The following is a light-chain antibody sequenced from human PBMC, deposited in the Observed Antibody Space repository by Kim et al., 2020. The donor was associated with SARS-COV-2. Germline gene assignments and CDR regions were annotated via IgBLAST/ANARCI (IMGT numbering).Light chain of an antibody. J-gene: IGLJ2*01. CDR1: RLGNKD. Sequence: SVSPGQTASITCSGDRLGNKDVCWYQKKSGQSPGVVMDQEERRPSGIPERFSGSNSGNTATLTISGTQAMDEADYYCQVWESTTTVFGGGTKLTVL. CDR2: QEE. CDR3: QVWESTTTV. V-gene: IGLV3-1*01.